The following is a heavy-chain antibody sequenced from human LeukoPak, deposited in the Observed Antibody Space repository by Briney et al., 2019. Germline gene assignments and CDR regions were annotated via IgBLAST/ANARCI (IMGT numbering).Heavy chain of an antibody. CDR1: GFTFSTYA. D-gene: IGHD3-9*01. J-gene: IGHJ4*02. CDR3: AKINGPVLTGKLDC. V-gene: IGHV3-23*01. Sequence: PGGSLRLSCAASGFTFSTYAMSWVRQAPGKGLDWVSVISNSGGSTYYADSVKGRFTISRDNSKNTVYLHMNSLRAEDTAVYYCAKINGPVLTGKLDCWGQGTLVTVSS. CDR2: ISNSGGST.